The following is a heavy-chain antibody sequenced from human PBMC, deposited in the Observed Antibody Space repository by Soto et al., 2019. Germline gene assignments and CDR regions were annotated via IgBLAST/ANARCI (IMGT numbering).Heavy chain of an antibody. Sequence: PGGSLRLSCAASGFTFSNVWMTWVRQAPGTGLEWVGRIRSKTGGGTTDYAAPVKGRFTISRDDSKNTLYLQMNSLKTEDTAVYYCAATSYCSGSSCFAADYYYYGMDVWGQGTTVTVSS. D-gene: IGHD2-15*01. CDR2: IRSKTGGGTT. CDR3: AATSYCSGSSCFAADYYYYGMDV. J-gene: IGHJ6*02. V-gene: IGHV3-15*01. CDR1: GFTFSNVW.